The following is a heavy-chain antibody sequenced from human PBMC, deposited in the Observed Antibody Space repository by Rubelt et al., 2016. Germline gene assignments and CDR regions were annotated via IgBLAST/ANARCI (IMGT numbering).Heavy chain of an antibody. V-gene: IGHV1-18*01. Sequence: QVQLVQSGAEVKKPGASVKVSCKASGYTFTSYGISWVRQAPGQGLEWMGWISDDNGNTNYAQKFQGRVTMTRDTATSTAYMELRSLRADDTAVYYCARADHHGTGTMGSWGQGTLVTVSS. D-gene: IGHD1-7*01. CDR2: ISDDNGNT. J-gene: IGHJ4*02. CDR3: ARADHHGTGTMGS. CDR1: GYTFTSYG.